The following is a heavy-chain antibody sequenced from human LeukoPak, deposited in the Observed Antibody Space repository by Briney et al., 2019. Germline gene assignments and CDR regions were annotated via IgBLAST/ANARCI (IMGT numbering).Heavy chain of an antibody. CDR1: GFTFSSYA. V-gene: IGHV3-23*01. Sequence: GGSLRLSCAASGFTFSSYAMSRVRQAPGKGLEWVSAISGSGGSTYYADSVKGRFTISRDNSKNTLYLQMNSLRAEDTAVYYCAMTTVTTFRPGAFDIWGQGTMVTVSS. J-gene: IGHJ3*02. CDR2: ISGSGGST. CDR3: AMTTVTTFRPGAFDI. D-gene: IGHD4-17*01.